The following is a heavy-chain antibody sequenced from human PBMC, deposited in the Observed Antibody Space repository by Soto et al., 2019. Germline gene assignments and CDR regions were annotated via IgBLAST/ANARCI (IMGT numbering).Heavy chain of an antibody. CDR1: GSSFTSYC. CDR3: ARSQVGARNDYYYGMDV. CDR2: IYPGDSDT. Sequence: GESLKISCKGSGSSFTSYCTGWVRQMPGKGLEWMGVIYPGDSDTRYSPSFHGQVTISADKSISTAYLQCSSLKASDTAMYYCARSQVGARNDYYYGMDVWGQGTTVTVSS. V-gene: IGHV5-51*01. J-gene: IGHJ6*02. D-gene: IGHD1-26*01.